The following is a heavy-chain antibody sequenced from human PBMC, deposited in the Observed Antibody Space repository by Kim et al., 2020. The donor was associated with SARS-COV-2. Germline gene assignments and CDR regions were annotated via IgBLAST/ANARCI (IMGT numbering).Heavy chain of an antibody. CDR3: ARVVGSTYSSGWYYYYYGMDV. J-gene: IGHJ6*02. CDR2: INSDGSST. Sequence: GGSLRLSCAASGFTFSSYWMHWVRQAPGKGLVWVSRINSDGSSTSYADSVKGRFTIPRDNAKNTLYLQMNSLRAEDTAVYYCARVVGSTYSSGWYYYYYGMDVWGQGTTVTVSS. V-gene: IGHV3-74*01. CDR1: GFTFSSYW. D-gene: IGHD6-19*01.